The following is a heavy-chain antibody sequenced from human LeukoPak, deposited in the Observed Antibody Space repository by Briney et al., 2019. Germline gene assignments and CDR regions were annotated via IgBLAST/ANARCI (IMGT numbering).Heavy chain of an antibody. J-gene: IGHJ4*02. CDR1: GFTFSSYA. Sequence: SGGSLRLSCAASGFTFSSYAMHWVRQAPGKGLEWVAVISYDGSNKYYADSVKGRFTISRDNSKNTLYLQTNSLRAEDTAVYYCARGEYDYVWGSYPDYWGQGTLVTVSS. D-gene: IGHD3-16*02. CDR2: ISYDGSNK. CDR3: ARGEYDYVWGSYPDY. V-gene: IGHV3-30*04.